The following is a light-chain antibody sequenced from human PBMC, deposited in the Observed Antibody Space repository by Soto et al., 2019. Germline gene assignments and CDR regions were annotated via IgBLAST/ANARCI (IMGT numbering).Light chain of an antibody. Sequence: EVVMTQSPATLSVSPGEGATLSCRASQSFISNLAWYQQKPGQAPRILIFAASSRATSIPDKFSGSGSGTDFTLTISRLEPDDFAVYYCQHYGSPSWTFGQGTKVDIK. CDR1: QSFISN. CDR2: AAS. CDR3: QHYGSPSWT. J-gene: IGKJ1*01. V-gene: IGKV3-20*01.